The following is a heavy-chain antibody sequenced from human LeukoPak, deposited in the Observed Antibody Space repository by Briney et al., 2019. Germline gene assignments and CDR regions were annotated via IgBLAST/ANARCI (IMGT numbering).Heavy chain of an antibody. V-gene: IGHV1-18*01. D-gene: IGHD6-19*01. CDR1: GYTFTSYG. Sequence: GASVKVPCKASGYTFTSYGISWVRQAPGKGLEWMGWISAYNGNTNYAQKLQGRVTMATDTSTSTAYMELRSLRSDDSAVYYCARLIAVAGTNFDYWGQGTLVTVSS. CDR2: ISAYNGNT. CDR3: ARLIAVAGTNFDY. J-gene: IGHJ4*02.